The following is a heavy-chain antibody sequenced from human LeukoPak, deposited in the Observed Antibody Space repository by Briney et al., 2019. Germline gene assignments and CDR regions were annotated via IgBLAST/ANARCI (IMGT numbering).Heavy chain of an antibody. J-gene: IGHJ4*02. CDR3: ARQFYYDRSGFFEGAY. V-gene: IGHV5-51*01. D-gene: IGHD3-22*01. CDR2: VYPGDSDA. CDR1: GYRFTNYW. Sequence: GEFLKISFKGSGYRFTNYWIGWVRQMPGKGLELIGSVYPGDSDARYSPSFQGQVTVSADRSISTAYLQWSSLKASDTAMYYCARQFYYDRSGFFEGAYWGQGSLVTVSS.